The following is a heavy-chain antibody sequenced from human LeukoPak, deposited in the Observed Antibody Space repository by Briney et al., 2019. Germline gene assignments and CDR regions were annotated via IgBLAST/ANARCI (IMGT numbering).Heavy chain of an antibody. D-gene: IGHD5-24*01. J-gene: IGHJ4*02. Sequence: PGGSLRLSCAASGITLSSYWMSWVRQAPGKGLEWVANIKQDGSKKSYVDSVKGRFTISRDNAKNSLYLQMNSLRAEDTAIYYCTRVGYIDEGIDYWGQGTLVTVSS. V-gene: IGHV3-7*04. CDR2: IKQDGSKK. CDR1: GITLSSYW. CDR3: TRVGYIDEGIDY.